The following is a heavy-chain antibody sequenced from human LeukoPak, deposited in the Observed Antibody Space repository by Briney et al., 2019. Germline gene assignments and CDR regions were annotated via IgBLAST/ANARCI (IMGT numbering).Heavy chain of an antibody. D-gene: IGHD2-15*01. V-gene: IGHV4-39*07. CDR2: IDYSGST. J-gene: IGHJ4*02. CDR1: GDSISSSYYY. Sequence: SETLSLTCTVSGDSISSSYYYWGWTRQPPGKGLEWIGSIDYSGSTYHNPSLKSRITISVDTSKNQFSLKLSSVTAADTAVYYCARDSRYCSGGNCHLRFDYWGQGILVTVSS. CDR3: ARDSRYCSGGNCHLRFDY.